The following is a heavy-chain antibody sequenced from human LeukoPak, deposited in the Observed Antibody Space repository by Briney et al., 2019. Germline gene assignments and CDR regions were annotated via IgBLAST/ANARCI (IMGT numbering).Heavy chain of an antibody. CDR2: INAYNGNT. CDR1: GYTFTSYG. D-gene: IGHD3-10*01. V-gene: IGHV1-18*01. CDR3: ARVMAHYGSGSYAP. J-gene: IGHJ4*02. Sequence: ASVKVSCKASGYTFTSYGISWVRQAPGQGLEWMGRINAYNGNTNYAQKLQGRVTMTTDTSTSTAYMELRSLRADDTAVYYCARVMAHYGSGSYAPWGQGTLVTVSS.